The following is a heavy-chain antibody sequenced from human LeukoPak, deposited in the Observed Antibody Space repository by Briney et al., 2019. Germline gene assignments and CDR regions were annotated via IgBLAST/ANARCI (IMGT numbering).Heavy chain of an antibody. CDR2: IYYSGST. D-gene: IGHD6-19*01. CDR1: GGSISSSSYY. CDR3: ARDGIPGYSRGWYAWGLDY. J-gene: IGHJ4*02. V-gene: IGHV4-39*07. Sequence: PSETLSLTCTVSGGSISSSSYYWGWIRQPPGKGLEWIGSIYYSGSTYYNPSLKSRVTIPVDTSKNPFSLKLSSVTAADTAVYYCARDGIPGYSRGWYAWGLDYWGQGPLVTVSS.